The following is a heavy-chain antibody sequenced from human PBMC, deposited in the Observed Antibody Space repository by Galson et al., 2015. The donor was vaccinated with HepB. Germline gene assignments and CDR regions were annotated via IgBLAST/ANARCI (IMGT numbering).Heavy chain of an antibody. Sequence: SLRLSCAASGFTVSSNHMSWVRQAPGKGLEWVSLIYSGGTSYYADSVKGRFTTSRDNPKNTLYFQMNNLRAEDTAVYYCARTRNWNYYMDVWGKGPTVTVSS. D-gene: IGHD1-1*01. J-gene: IGHJ6*03. CDR3: ARTRNWNYYMDV. V-gene: IGHV3-53*01. CDR1: GFTVSSNH. CDR2: IYSGGTS.